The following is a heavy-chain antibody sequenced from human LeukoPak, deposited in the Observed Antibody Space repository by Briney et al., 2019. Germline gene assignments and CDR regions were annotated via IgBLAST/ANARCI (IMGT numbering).Heavy chain of an antibody. J-gene: IGHJ6*04. CDR2: ISSSSTYI. CDR3: TRGHYYGMDV. Sequence: GGSLRLSCAGSEFTFKSYNMNWVRQAPGKGVEWVSSISSSSTYIYYADSVKGGFTISRYNAKNSLYLQMNSLRAEDTAVYYCTRGHYYGMDVWGKGTTVTVST. V-gene: IGHV3-21*01. CDR1: EFTFKSYN.